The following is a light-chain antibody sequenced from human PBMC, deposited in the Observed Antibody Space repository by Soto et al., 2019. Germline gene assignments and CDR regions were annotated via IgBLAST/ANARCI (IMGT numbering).Light chain of an antibody. CDR2: KAS. Sequence: DIQMTQSPSTLSASVGDRVTITCRASQSISSWLAWYQQKPGKAPKLLIYKASSLESGVPSRFSGSGSGTDFTLTISRLEPEDFAVYYCQQYGTFGQGTKVDIK. J-gene: IGKJ1*01. CDR3: QQYGT. CDR1: QSISSW. V-gene: IGKV1-5*03.